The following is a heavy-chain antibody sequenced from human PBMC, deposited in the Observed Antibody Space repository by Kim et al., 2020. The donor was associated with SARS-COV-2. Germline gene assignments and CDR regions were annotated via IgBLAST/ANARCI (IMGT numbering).Heavy chain of an antibody. CDR2: INHSGST. CDR1: GGSFSGYY. CDR3: AKSSGSYYYGMDV. Sequence: SETLSHTCAVYGGSFSGYYWSWIRQPPGKGLEWIGEINHSGSTNYNPSLKSRVTISVDTSKNQFSLKLSSVTAADTAVYYCAKSSGSYYYGMDVWGQGTT. D-gene: IGHD3-10*01. V-gene: IGHV4-34*01. J-gene: IGHJ6*02.